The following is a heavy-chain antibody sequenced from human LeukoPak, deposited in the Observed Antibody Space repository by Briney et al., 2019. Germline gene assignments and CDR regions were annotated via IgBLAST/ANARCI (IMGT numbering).Heavy chain of an antibody. D-gene: IGHD2-2*02. CDR3: ARDYCSSTSCYTADY. J-gene: IGHJ4*02. CDR1: GGTFSSYA. Sequence: ASVKVSCKASGGTFSSYAISWVRQAPGQGLEWMGGIIPIFGTANYAQKFQGRVTITADESTSTAYMELSSLRSEDTAVYYRARDYCSSTSCYTADYWGQGTLVTVSS. V-gene: IGHV1-69*13. CDR2: IIPIFGTA.